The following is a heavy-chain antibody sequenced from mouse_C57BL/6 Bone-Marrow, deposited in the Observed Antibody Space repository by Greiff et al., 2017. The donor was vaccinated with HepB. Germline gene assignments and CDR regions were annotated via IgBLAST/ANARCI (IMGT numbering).Heavy chain of an antibody. CDR2: INPSTGGT. CDR1: GYSFTGYY. V-gene: IGHV1-42*01. CDR3: ASGLRSKRDYAMDY. J-gene: IGHJ4*01. Sequence: VQLQQSGPELVKPGASVKISCKASGYSFTGYYMNWVKQSPEKSLEWIGEINPSTGGTTYNQKFKAKATLTVDKSSSTAYMQLKSLTFEDSAVYYCASGLRSKRDYAMDYWGQGTSVTVSS. D-gene: IGHD3-1*01.